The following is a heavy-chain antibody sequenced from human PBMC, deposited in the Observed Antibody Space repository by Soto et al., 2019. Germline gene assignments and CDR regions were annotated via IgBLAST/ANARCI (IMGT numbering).Heavy chain of an antibody. CDR2: ITPSGST. CDR3: ARDKSTVLFDY. CDR1: GGSFSGYY. V-gene: IGHV4-34*01. J-gene: IGHJ4*02. Sequence: QVQLQQWGAGLLKPSETLSLTCAVYGGSFSGYYWTWIRQPPGTGLELIGEITPSGSTNYNPSLKSRVTISVDTSKNQFSLKLSSVTAADTAVYYCARDKSTVLFDYWGQGTLVTVSS. D-gene: IGHD2-8*02.